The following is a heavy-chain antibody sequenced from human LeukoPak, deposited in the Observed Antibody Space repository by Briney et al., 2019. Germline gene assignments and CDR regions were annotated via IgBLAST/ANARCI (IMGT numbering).Heavy chain of an antibody. D-gene: IGHD6-19*01. Sequence: SETLSLTCTVSGGSISSYYWSWIRQPPGKGLEWIGYIYYSGSTNYNPSLKSRVTISVDTSKNQFSLELSSVTAADTAVYYCARHRGIAVAGSIDYWGQGTLVTVSS. CDR3: ARHRGIAVAGSIDY. J-gene: IGHJ4*02. V-gene: IGHV4-59*08. CDR2: IYYSGST. CDR1: GGSISSYY.